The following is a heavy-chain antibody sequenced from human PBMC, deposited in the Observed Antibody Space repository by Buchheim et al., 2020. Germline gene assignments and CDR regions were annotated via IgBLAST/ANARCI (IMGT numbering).Heavy chain of an antibody. CDR2: INHSGST. CDR1: GGSFSGYY. CDR3: ARELIPRWYCGGDCYFDY. J-gene: IGHJ4*02. Sequence: QVQLQQWGAGLLKPSETLSLTCAVYGGSFSGYYWSWIRQPPGKGLEWIGEINHSGSTNYNPSLKSRVTISVDMSKNQFSLKLSSVTAADTAVYYCARELIPRWYCGGDCYFDYWGQGTL. V-gene: IGHV4-34*01. D-gene: IGHD2-21*02.